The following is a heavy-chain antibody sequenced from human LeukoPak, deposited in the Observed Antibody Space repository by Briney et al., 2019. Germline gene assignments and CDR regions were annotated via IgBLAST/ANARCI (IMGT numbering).Heavy chain of an antibody. J-gene: IGHJ4*02. CDR3: AKAPRTLADPYYFDY. Sequence: GGSLRLSCAASGFTFNIYAMSWVRQAPGKGLEWVSAISGGGRSTYYADSAKGRFTISRDNSINTLFLQMNSPRVEDTAVYYCAKAPRTLADPYYFDYWGQGALVTVSS. V-gene: IGHV3-23*01. CDR2: ISGGGRST. CDR1: GFTFNIYA.